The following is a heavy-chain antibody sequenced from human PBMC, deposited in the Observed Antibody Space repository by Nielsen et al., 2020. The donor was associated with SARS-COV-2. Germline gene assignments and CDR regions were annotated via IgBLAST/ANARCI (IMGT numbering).Heavy chain of an antibody. CDR3: AKCGKGYDSSGYYSHFDY. CDR2: ISYDGSNK. V-gene: IGHV3-30*18. J-gene: IGHJ4*02. D-gene: IGHD3-22*01. Sequence: WIRQPPGKGLEWVAVISYDGSNKHYADSVKGRFTISRDNSKNTLYLQMNSLRAEDTAVYYCAKCGKGYDSSGYYSHFDYWGQGTLVTVSS.